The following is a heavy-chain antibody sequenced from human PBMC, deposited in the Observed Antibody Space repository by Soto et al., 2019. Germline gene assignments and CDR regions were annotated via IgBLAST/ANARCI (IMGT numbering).Heavy chain of an antibody. V-gene: IGHV3-23*01. D-gene: IGHD6-13*01. CDR2: ISGGGGTT. CDR3: AKESSSRSLSPIDQFDC. J-gene: IGHJ4*02. Sequence: PGGSLRLSCAASGFSFRSYVMSWVRQAPGKGLEWVSGISGGGGTTYYADSVKGRFTISRDNSKNTLYLQMRSLRAEDAALYYCAKESSSRSLSPIDQFDCWGQGTLVTVYS. CDR1: GFSFRSYV.